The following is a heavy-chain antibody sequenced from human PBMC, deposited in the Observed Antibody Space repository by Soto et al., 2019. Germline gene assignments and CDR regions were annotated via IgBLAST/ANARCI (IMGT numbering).Heavy chain of an antibody. CDR2: TYCRSRWFN. J-gene: IGHJ5*01. CDR1: GDSVSSNSAT. CDR3: ARLRGDSWFDF. V-gene: IGHV6-1*01. Sequence: SQTLSLTCAISGDSVSSNSATWDWIRQSPSIGLEWLGRTYCRSRWFNDYAGSVKGRITINPDTSNNQFSLQLTSLSPDDTAVYYCARLRGDSWFDFWGQGTRVTVSS.